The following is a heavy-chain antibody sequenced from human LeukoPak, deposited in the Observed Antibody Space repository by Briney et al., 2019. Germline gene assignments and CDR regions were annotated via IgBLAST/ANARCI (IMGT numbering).Heavy chain of an antibody. CDR3: ARDGRYSGYDSYYYYMDV. Sequence: GGSLRLSCAASGFTFSDYYMSWIRQAPGKGLEWVSYISSSGSTIYYADSVKGRFTISRDNAKNSLYLQMNSLRAEDTAVYYCARDGRYSGYDSYYYYMDVWGKGTTVTVSS. CDR1: GFTFSDYY. D-gene: IGHD5-12*01. CDR2: ISSSGSTI. V-gene: IGHV3-11*04. J-gene: IGHJ6*03.